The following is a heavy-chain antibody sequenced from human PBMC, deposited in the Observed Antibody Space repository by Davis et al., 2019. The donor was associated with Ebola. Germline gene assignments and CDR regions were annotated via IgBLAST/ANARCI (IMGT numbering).Heavy chain of an antibody. J-gene: IGHJ4*02. V-gene: IGHV4-39*01. CDR3: GRFTIASAPDIIEH. CDR1: GASISNNFYN. CDR2: VYYSGNP. D-gene: IGHD6-25*01. Sequence: MPSETLSLTCSVSGASISNNFYNWGWIRQTPGKGLEWIGSVYYSGNPYYNPSLKSRVTLSVDTSKNQFSLGLSSVTAADTAVYYCGRFTIASAPDIIEHWSPGSLVTVSS.